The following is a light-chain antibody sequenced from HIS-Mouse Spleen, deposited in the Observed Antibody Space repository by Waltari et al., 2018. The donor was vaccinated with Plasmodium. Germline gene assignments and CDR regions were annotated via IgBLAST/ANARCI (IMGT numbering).Light chain of an antibody. CDR1: ALPKKY. J-gene: IGLJ3*02. CDR3: YSTDSSGNHRV. CDR2: EDS. Sequence: SYELTQPPSVSVSPGQTARITCSGDALPKKYAYWYQRKSGQAPVLVIYEDSKRPPGIPERFYGSSSGTMATLTISGAQVEDEADYYCYSTDSSGNHRVFGGGTKLTVL. V-gene: IGLV3-10*01.